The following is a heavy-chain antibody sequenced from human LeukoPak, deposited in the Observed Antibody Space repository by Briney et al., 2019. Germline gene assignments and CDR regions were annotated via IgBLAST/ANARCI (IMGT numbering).Heavy chain of an antibody. J-gene: IGHJ4*02. V-gene: IGHV3-30-3*01. CDR1: GFTFSSYA. CDR2: ISYDGSNK. D-gene: IGHD2-15*01. CDR3: ARGGSPWWYDNAYYFDY. Sequence: PGGSLRLSCAASGFTFSSYAMHWVRQAPGKGLEWVAVISYDGSNKYYADSVKGRFTISRDNSKNTLYLQMNSLRAEDTAVYYCARGGSPWWYDNAYYFDYWGQGTPVTVSS.